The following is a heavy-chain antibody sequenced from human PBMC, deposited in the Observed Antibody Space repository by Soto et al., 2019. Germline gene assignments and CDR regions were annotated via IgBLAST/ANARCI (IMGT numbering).Heavy chain of an antibody. V-gene: IGHV1-18*04. Sequence: APVKVSCKASGYTFTSYGISCVRQAPGQGLEWMGWISAYNGNTNYAQKLQGRVTMTTDTSTSTAYMELRSLRSDDTAVYYCARGDILTGYSAYYYYGMDVWGQGTTVTVS. CDR2: ISAYNGNT. CDR3: ARGDILTGYSAYYYYGMDV. D-gene: IGHD3-9*01. CDR1: GYTFTSYG. J-gene: IGHJ6*02.